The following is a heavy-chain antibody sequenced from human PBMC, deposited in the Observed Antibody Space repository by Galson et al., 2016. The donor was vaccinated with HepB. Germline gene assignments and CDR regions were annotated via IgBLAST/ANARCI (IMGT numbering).Heavy chain of an antibody. D-gene: IGHD1-1*01. V-gene: IGHV1-18*01. CDR2: VSTYNGKT. Sequence: SVKGSCKASGYTFTSYAISWVRQAPGQGLEWMGWVSTYNGKTNYSQKFQGRVTMTTDTSPSTAYTERKSLRSDDTVVYYCVREGGTGTPDYWGQGTLVTVSS. CDR1: GYTFTSYA. J-gene: IGHJ4*02. CDR3: VREGGTGTPDY.